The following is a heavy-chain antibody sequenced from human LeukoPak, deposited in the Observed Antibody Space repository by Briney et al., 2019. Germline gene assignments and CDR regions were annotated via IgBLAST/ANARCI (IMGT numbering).Heavy chain of an antibody. CDR3: ARWGPLFDY. V-gene: IGHV3-21*01. J-gene: IGHJ4*02. Sequence: GSLRLSCAASGFTFSSYSMNWVRQAPGKGLEWVSSISSRSYIYYADSVKGRFTISRDNAKNSLYLQMNSLRAEDTAVYYCARWGPLFDYWGQGTLVTVSS. CDR1: GFTFSSYS. D-gene: IGHD7-27*01. CDR2: ISSRSYI.